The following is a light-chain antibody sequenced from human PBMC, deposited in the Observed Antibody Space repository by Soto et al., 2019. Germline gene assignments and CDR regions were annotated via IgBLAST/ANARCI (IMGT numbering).Light chain of an antibody. V-gene: IGKV1-9*01. Sequence: DIQLTQSPSFLSASVGDRVTITCRASQGISSYLAWYQQKPGKAPKLLIYAASTLQSGVPSRFSGSGSGTEFTLTISSLQPEDFATYHCQQYSSFSTFGQGTKVEIK. CDR3: QQYSSFST. CDR2: AAS. J-gene: IGKJ1*01. CDR1: QGISSY.